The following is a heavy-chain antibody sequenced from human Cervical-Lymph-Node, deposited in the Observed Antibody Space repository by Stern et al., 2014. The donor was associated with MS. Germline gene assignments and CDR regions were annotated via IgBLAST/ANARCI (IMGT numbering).Heavy chain of an antibody. CDR1: GGTFSSYA. Sequence: VQLVESGAEVLKPGSSVKVSCKASGGTFSSYAISWVRQAPGQGLEWVGAIIPIFGIGTYAQKFQGRVTITADKSTSTAYMELSSLRSEDTAVYYCARDSLATSYAFDIWGQGTMGTVSS. CDR2: IIPIFGIG. D-gene: IGHD5-12*01. J-gene: IGHJ3*02. CDR3: ARDSLATSYAFDI. V-gene: IGHV1-69*17.